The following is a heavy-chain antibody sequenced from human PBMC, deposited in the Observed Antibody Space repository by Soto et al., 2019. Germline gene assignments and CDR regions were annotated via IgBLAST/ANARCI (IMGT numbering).Heavy chain of an antibody. CDR2: IYDSGKT. V-gene: IGHV4-59*08. CDR1: GGSISSNY. J-gene: IGHJ4*02. D-gene: IGHD2-15*01. Sequence: PSETLSLTCTVSGGSISSNYWSWIRQSPGKGQEWIGYIYDSGKTSYNPYLKSRVTISADMSKNQFSLWLSSVTAADTAIYYCARRHRYCSGSSCFLFDYWGPGILVTVSS. CDR3: ARRHRYCSGSSCFLFDY.